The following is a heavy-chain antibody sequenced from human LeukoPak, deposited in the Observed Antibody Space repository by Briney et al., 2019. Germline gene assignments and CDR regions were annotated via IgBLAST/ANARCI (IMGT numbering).Heavy chain of an antibody. V-gene: IGHV3-30*04. D-gene: IGHD4-17*01. CDR3: AIGDYGDEGG. Sequence: PGGSLRLSCAASGFTFSSYAMHWVRQAPGKGLEWVAVISYDGSNKYYADSVKGRFTTSRDNSKNTLYLQMNSLRAEDTAVYYCAIGDYGDEGGWGQGTLVTVSS. CDR1: GFTFSSYA. J-gene: IGHJ4*02. CDR2: ISYDGSNK.